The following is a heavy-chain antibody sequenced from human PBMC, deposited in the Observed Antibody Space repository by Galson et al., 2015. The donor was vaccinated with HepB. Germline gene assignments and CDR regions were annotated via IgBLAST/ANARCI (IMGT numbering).Heavy chain of an antibody. CDR1: GGTFSSYT. D-gene: IGHD3-10*01. Sequence: SVKVSCKASGGTFSSYTISWVRQAPGQGLEWMGRIIPILGIANYAQKFQGRVTITADKSTSTAYMELSSLRSEDTAVYYCARGLLYGSGSQPWGWFDPWGQGTLVTVSS. CDR2: IIPILGIA. J-gene: IGHJ5*02. V-gene: IGHV1-69*02. CDR3: ARGLLYGSGSQPWGWFDP.